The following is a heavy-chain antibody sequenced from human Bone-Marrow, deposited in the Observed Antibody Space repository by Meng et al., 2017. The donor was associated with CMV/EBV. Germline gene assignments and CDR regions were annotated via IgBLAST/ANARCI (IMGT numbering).Heavy chain of an antibody. CDR2: SYYSGST. CDR3: ARDSGSYYDFWSGYYIGGYFDY. V-gene: IGHV4-30-4*08. Sequence: LRLSCTVSGGSISSGDYYWSWIRQPPGKGLEWIGYSYYSGSTYYNPSLKSRVTISVDTSKNQFSLKLSSVTAADTAVYYCARDSGSYYDFWSGYYIGGYFDYWGQGTLVTVSS. CDR1: GGSISSGDYY. D-gene: IGHD3-3*01. J-gene: IGHJ4*02.